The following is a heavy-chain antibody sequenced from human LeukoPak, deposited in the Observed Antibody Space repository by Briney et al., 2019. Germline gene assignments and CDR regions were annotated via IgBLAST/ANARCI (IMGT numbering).Heavy chain of an antibody. V-gene: IGHV3-20*04. D-gene: IGHD2-15*01. CDR2: INWNGGST. J-gene: IGHJ5*02. CDR1: GFTFDDYG. CDR3: ARIKGDCSGGSCYSSRGHFDP. Sequence: GSLRLSCAASGFTFDDYGMSWVRQAPGKGLEWVSGINWNGGSTGYADPVKGRFTISRDNAKNSLYLQMNSLRAEDTALYYCARIKGDCSGGSCYSSRGHFDPWGQGTLVTVSS.